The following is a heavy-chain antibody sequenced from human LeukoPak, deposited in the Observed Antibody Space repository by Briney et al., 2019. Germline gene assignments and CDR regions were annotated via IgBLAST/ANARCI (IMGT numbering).Heavy chain of an antibody. Sequence: GGSLRLSCAASGFTFSSYSMNWVRQAPGKGLEWVSYISSSSSTIYYADSVKGRFTISRDNAKNSLYLQMNSLRAEDTAVYYCAGVPAEGAFDYWGQGTLVTVSS. V-gene: IGHV3-48*04. CDR2: ISSSSSTI. CDR3: AGVPAEGAFDY. J-gene: IGHJ4*02. D-gene: IGHD2-2*01. CDR1: GFTFSSYS.